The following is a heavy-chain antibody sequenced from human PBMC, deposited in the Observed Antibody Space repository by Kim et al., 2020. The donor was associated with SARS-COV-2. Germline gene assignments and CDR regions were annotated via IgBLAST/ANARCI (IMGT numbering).Heavy chain of an antibody. CDR2: ISYDGSNK. V-gene: IGHV3-30*18. J-gene: IGHJ4*02. CDR1: GFTFSSYG. CDR3: AKEISLLTGIAAAGTVFDY. D-gene: IGHD6-13*01. Sequence: GGSLRLSCAASGFTFSSYGMHWVRQAPGKGLEWVAVISYDGSNKYYADSVKGRFTISRDNSKNTLYLQMNSLRAEDTAVYYCAKEISLLTGIAAAGTVFDYWGQGTLVTVSS.